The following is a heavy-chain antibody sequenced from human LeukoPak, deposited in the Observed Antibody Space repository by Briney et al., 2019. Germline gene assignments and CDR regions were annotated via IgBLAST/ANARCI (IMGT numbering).Heavy chain of an antibody. J-gene: IGHJ4*02. CDR2: INPNSGGT. V-gene: IGHV1-2*02. Sequence: ASVKVSCKASGYTFTGYFMHWVRLAPGQGLEWMGWINPNSGGTNYTQKFQGRVTMTRDTSISTAYMELSRLRSDDTAVYYCARIVLEGSGSWTPIEDYWGQGTLVTVSS. CDR1: GYTFTGYF. CDR3: ARIVLEGSGSWTPIEDY. D-gene: IGHD1-26*01.